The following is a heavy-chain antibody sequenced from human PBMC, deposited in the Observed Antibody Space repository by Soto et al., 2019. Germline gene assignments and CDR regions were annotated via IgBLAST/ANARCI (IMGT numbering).Heavy chain of an antibody. CDR1: GFTFSSYA. D-gene: IGHD3-16*02. CDR2: ISGSGGST. V-gene: IGHV3-23*01. CDR3: AKGPYYDYVWGSYRPLDY. J-gene: IGHJ4*02. Sequence: GGSLRLSCAASGFTFSSYAMSWVRQAPGKGLEWVSAISGSGGSTYYADSVKGRFTISRDNSKNTLYLQMNSLRAEDTAVYYCAKGPYYDYVWGSYRPLDYWGQGTLVTVSS.